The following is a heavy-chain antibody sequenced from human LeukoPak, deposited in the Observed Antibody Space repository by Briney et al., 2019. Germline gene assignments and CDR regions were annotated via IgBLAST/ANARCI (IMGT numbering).Heavy chain of an antibody. CDR2: MFDSGRT. V-gene: IGHV4-59*11. J-gene: IGHJ4*02. Sequence: SETLSLTCTGSGASISSHYWSWIRQPPGEGLEWLGYMFDSGRTKYNPSLRNRVTISGDTSKNQVSLRLSSVTAADTAVYYCARCRDEFGDYGFDFWGQGALVTVSS. CDR1: GASISSHY. CDR3: ARCRDEFGDYGFDF. D-gene: IGHD4-17*01.